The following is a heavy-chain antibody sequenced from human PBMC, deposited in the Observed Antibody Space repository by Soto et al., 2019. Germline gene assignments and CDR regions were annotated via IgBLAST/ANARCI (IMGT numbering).Heavy chain of an antibody. CDR1: GYTFTGYY. Sequence: QVQLVQSGAEVKKPGASVKVSCKASGYTFTGYYMHWVRQAPGQGLEWMGWINPNCGGTNYAQKFQGWVTMTREPSISTAYMELSRRRSDDTAVYCCARGPYCSGGSCFCAHEYFQHWGQGTLVTVSS. D-gene: IGHD2-15*01. V-gene: IGHV1-2*04. CDR3: ARGPYCSGGSCFCAHEYFQH. CDR2: INPNCGGT. J-gene: IGHJ1*01.